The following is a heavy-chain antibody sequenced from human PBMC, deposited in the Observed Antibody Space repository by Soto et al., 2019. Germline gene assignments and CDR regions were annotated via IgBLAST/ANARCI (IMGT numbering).Heavy chain of an antibody. Sequence: QITLKESGPPLVKPTQTLTLTCTFSGFSLSSTRVAVGWIRQPPGKALEWLALIYWDDDKRYSPFLKSRLTITKDTSKTQVVLTMTTMDPVDTATYYCAHSVVAGLGYYFDYWGQGTLVTVSS. D-gene: IGHD6-19*01. CDR2: IYWDDDK. CDR3: AHSVVAGLGYYFDY. CDR1: GFSLSSTRVA. J-gene: IGHJ4*02. V-gene: IGHV2-5*02.